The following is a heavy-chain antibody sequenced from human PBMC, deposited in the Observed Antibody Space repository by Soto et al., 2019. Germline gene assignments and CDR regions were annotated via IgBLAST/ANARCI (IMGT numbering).Heavy chain of an antibody. J-gene: IGHJ4*02. Sequence: ESLKISFKGSGYNFAGYWIAWVRQMPGKGLELMGIIYPSDSDTRYRPSFQGQVTISADKSISSAYLQWSSLRASDTAMYYCARGGVSTRTFDYWGQGTPVTVSS. V-gene: IGHV5-51*01. D-gene: IGHD3-3*01. CDR1: GYNFAGYW. CDR2: IYPSDSDT. CDR3: ARGGVSTRTFDY.